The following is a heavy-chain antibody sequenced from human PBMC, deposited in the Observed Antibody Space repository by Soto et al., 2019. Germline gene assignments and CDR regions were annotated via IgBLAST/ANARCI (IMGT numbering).Heavy chain of an antibody. V-gene: IGHV3-23*01. Sequence: LRLSCVGSGFSLISYAMSWVRQAPVKGLQWVSTISGSGGSIYSQYYADSVKGRFTVSRDKSKNTLYLQITSLRVEDTAVYYCAKTTGYNPIHWFDPWCQGTLFTVSS. CDR3: AKTTGYNPIHWFDP. CDR1: GFSLISYA. J-gene: IGHJ5*02. D-gene: IGHD3-9*01. CDR2: ISGSGGSIYSQ.